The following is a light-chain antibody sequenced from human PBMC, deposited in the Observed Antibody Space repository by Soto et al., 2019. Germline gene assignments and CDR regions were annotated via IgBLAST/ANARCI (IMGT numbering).Light chain of an antibody. CDR1: QNIDIF. CDR2: GAS. J-gene: IGKJ3*01. CDR3: QQSCSAPPLT. V-gene: IGKV1-39*01. Sequence: DIQMTQSPSSLSASVGDRVTITCRASQNIDIFLSWYHQKPGRAPNLLIYGASTLQNGVPSRFSGSGSGTDFSLTIISLEPEDFGTYYCQQSCSAPPLTFGPGTKVDMK.